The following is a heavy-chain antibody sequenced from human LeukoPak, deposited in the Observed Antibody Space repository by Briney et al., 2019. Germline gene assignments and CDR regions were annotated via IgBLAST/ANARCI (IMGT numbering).Heavy chain of an antibody. CDR2: SSPYNGNT. CDR1: GYTFTNFG. Sequence: ASVKVTCKATGYTFTNFGIRWVRQAPGQGRAWVGWSSPYNGNTNYTQKVQGRVTMTTDTSTSTVYMELRSLRSDDTAVYYCARLGGWAYRDYLQEAFDYWGQGTLVTVSS. D-gene: IGHD4-17*01. J-gene: IGHJ4*02. CDR3: ARLGGWAYRDYLQEAFDY. V-gene: IGHV1-18*01.